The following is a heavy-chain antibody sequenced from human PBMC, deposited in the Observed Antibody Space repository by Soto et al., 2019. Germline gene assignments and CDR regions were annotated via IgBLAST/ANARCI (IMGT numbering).Heavy chain of an antibody. CDR1: GGSISSGGYY. D-gene: IGHD1-1*01. CDR3: ARVSVKLAPHY. CDR2: IYYSGST. Sequence: SETLSLTCTVSGGSISSGGYYWSWIRQHPGKGLEWIGYIYYSGSTYYNPSLKSRVTISVDTSKNQFSLKLSSVTAAATAVYYCARVSVKLAPHYWGQGTLVTVSS. J-gene: IGHJ4*02. V-gene: IGHV4-31*03.